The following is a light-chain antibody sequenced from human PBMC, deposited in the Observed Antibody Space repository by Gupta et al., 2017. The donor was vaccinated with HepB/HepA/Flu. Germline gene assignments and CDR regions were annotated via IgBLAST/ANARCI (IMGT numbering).Light chain of an antibody. CDR3: CAYTTSDTFV. J-gene: IGLJ1*01. CDR1: TNDFGNYNL. CDR2: EVV. V-gene: IGLV2-23*02. Sequence: QSALTQPASVSGSLGQSISISCTATTNDFGNYNLVSWYQQDPGKAPKLILYEVVKRPSGVPNRFSGSKAGNTASLTISGLQAEDDAHYYCCAYTTSDTFVFGTGTKVSVL.